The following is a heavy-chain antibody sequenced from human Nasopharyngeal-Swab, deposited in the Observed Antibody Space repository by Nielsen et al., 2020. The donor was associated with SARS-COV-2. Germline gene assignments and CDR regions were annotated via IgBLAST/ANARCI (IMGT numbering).Heavy chain of an antibody. CDR2: ISSDGGA. J-gene: IGHJ3*02. CDR3: AREEVTTGAFDI. CDR1: GFSISGYW. V-gene: IGHV3-74*01. D-gene: IGHD4-17*01. Sequence: GESLKISCAASGFSISGYWMHWVRQAPGKGLVWVSRISSDGGANYADSATGRFTISRDNAKNTVYLQMNSLRAGDTAVYYCAREEVTTGAFDIWGQGTMVTVSS.